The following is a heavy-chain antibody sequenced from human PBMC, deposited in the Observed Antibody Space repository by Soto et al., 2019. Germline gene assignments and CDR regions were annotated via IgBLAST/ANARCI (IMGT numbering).Heavy chain of an antibody. CDR2: VKGDASKK. V-gene: IGHV3-7*01. D-gene: IGHD3-10*01. CDR1: GFTFGSYW. Sequence: PGGSLRLSCAASGFTFGSYWMSWVRQAPGKGLEWLSTVKGDASKKKYVDSVKGRFTMSRDNAKSSLYLQMDSLRAEDTAVYYFARDSGYGSGISVNDYLASWAHGPSVPAPQ. CDR3: ARDSGYGSGISVNDYLAS. J-gene: IGHJ4*01.